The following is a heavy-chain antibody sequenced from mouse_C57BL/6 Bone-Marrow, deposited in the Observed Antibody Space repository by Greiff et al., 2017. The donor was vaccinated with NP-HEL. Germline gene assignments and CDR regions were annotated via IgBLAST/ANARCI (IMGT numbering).Heavy chain of an antibody. CDR2: ISDGGSYT. Sequence: EVQRVESGGGLVKPGGSLKLSCAASGFTFSSYAMSWVRQTPEKRLEWVATISDGGSYTYYPDNVKGRFTISRDNAKNNLYLQMGHLKSEDTAMYYCARDNYSNYRFAYWGQGTLVTVSA. CDR3: ARDNYSNYRFAY. D-gene: IGHD2-5*01. CDR1: GFTFSSYA. J-gene: IGHJ3*01. V-gene: IGHV5-4*01.